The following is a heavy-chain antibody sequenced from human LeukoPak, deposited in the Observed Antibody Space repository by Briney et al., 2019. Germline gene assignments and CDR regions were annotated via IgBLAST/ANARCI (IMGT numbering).Heavy chain of an antibody. CDR3: AELGITMIGGV. Sequence: GGSLRLSCAASGFTFSSYEMSWVRQAPGKGLEWVSAISGSGGSTYYADSVKGRFTISRDNAKNSLYLQMNSLRAEDTAVYYCAELGITMIGGVWGKGTTVTISS. J-gene: IGHJ6*04. CDR2: ISGSGGST. V-gene: IGHV3-23*01. D-gene: IGHD3-10*02. CDR1: GFTFSSYE.